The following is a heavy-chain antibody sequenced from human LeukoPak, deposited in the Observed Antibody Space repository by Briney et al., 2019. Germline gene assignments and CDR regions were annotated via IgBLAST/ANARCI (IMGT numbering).Heavy chain of an antibody. CDR3: ARDGRFGDKSWFDP. Sequence: ASVKVSCKASGYTFTGYYMHWVRQAPGQGLEWMGWINPNSGGTNYAQKFQGRVTMTRDTSISTAYMELSRLRSDDTAVCYCARDGRFGDKSWFDPWGQGTLVTVSS. D-gene: IGHD3-10*01. CDR2: INPNSGGT. V-gene: IGHV1-2*02. CDR1: GYTFTGYY. J-gene: IGHJ5*02.